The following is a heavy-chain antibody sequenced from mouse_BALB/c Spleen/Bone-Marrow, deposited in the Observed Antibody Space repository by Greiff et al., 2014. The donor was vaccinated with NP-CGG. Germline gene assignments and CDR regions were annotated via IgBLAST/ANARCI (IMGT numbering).Heavy chain of an antibody. CDR1: GFTFTSYW. D-gene: IGHD2-1*01. Sequence: VKLQQSGAELVKPGASVKLSCMASGFTFTSYWIHWVKQRPGQGPEWIGEINPSNGRTNYYEKFKSKATLTDDKSSSTAYMQLSSLTSEDSAVYYCARDGNYRYAMDYWGQGTSLTVSS. CDR2: INPSNGRT. CDR3: ARDGNYRYAMDY. J-gene: IGHJ4*01. V-gene: IGHV1S81*02.